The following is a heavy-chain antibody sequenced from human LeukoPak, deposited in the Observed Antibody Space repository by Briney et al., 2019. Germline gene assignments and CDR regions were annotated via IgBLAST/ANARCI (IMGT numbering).Heavy chain of an antibody. CDR2: IRYDGSNK. V-gene: IGHV3-30*02. J-gene: IGHJ6*03. CDR3: AKAPLRPPYDILTGYYNVGAYYYYMDV. CDR1: GFTFSSYG. Sequence: GGSLRLSCAASGFTFSSYGMHWVRQAPGKGLEWVAFIRYDGSNKYYADSVKGRFTISRDNSKNTLYLQMNSLRAEDTAVYYCAKAPLRPPYDILTGYYNVGAYYYYMDVWGKGTTVTVSS. D-gene: IGHD3-9*01.